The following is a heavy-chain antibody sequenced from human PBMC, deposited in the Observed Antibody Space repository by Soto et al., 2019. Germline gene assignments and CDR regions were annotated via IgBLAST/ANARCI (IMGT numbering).Heavy chain of an antibody. V-gene: IGHV3-30*18. D-gene: IGHD3-22*01. CDR3: AKDTYYYSSSAYYVFDS. CDR2: ISHDGSKT. CDR1: GFTFNSYG. J-gene: IGHJ4*02. Sequence: QVQLVESGGGVVQPGRSLRLSCAASGFTFNSYGIHWVRQAPGKGLEWVAVISHDGSKTNYADSVKGRFTISRDNSKDTVYLQMNSLRAEDTAVYYCAKDTYYYSSSAYYVFDSWGQGTLVTVSS.